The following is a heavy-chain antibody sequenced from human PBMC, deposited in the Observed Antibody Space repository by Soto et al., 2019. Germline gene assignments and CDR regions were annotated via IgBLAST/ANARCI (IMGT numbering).Heavy chain of an antibody. Sequence: EASVKVSCTASGYRFTSYYIHWVRQAPGQGLEWMGRIIPILGIANYAQKFQGRVTITADKSTSTAYMELSSLRSEDTAVYYCARGRLRWSSDAFDIWGQGTMVTVSS. J-gene: IGHJ3*02. CDR3: ARGRLRWSSDAFDI. V-gene: IGHV1-69*04. CDR1: GYRFTSYY. CDR2: IIPILGIA. D-gene: IGHD4-17*01.